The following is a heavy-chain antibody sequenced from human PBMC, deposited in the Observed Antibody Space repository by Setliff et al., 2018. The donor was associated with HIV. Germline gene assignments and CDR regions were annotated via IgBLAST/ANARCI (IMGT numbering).Heavy chain of an antibody. J-gene: IGHJ3*01. Sequence: GGSLRLSCAASGFTFDDYAMHWVRQGPGKGLEWVSGISWNSGSIGYGDSVKGRFAISRDNAKNSLYLQMNSLRPEDTALYYCAKVSFRAHDAFDLWGQGTMVTV. V-gene: IGHV3-9*01. D-gene: IGHD3-10*01. CDR3: AKVSFRAHDAFDL. CDR2: ISWNSGSI. CDR1: GFTFDDYA.